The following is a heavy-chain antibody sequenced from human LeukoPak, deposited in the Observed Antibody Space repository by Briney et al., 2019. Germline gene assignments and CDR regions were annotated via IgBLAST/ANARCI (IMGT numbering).Heavy chain of an antibody. D-gene: IGHD3-22*01. Sequence: PGGSLRLSCAASGFAFSTYSMNWVRLAPGKGLEWVSSISSSNNYIYYADSVKGRFTISRDNAKNSLYLQMNSLRAEDTAAYYCARDPITMIVVIITDWFFDLWGRGTLVTVSS. CDR1: GFAFSTYS. CDR3: ARDPITMIVVIITDWFFDL. J-gene: IGHJ2*01. V-gene: IGHV3-21*01. CDR2: ISSSNNYI.